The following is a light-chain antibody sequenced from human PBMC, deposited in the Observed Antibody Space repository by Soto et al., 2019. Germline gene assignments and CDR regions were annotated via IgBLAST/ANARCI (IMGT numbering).Light chain of an antibody. CDR2: ANS. CDR1: SSNIGAGYD. Sequence: QSVLTQPPSVSGAPGQRVTISCTESSSNIGAGYDVHWYQQLPGTAPKLLIYANSNRPSGVPDRFSGSKSGTSASLAITGLQAEDEADYYCSSFTSRHTYVFGTGTKLTVL. V-gene: IGLV1-40*01. J-gene: IGLJ1*01. CDR3: SSFTSRHTYV.